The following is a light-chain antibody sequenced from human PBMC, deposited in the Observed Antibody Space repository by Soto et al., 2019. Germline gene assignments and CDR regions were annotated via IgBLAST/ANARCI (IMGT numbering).Light chain of an antibody. CDR2: WAS. CDR1: QSILYSSNNKNY. J-gene: IGKJ5*01. V-gene: IGKV4-1*01. CDR3: QQYGSSPIT. Sequence: DIVMTQSPDSLAVSLVERSTINFKSSQSILYSSNNKNYLAWYQQKSGQPPKVLIHWASTRESGVPDRFSGSGSGTDFTLTISRLEPEDFAVYYCQQYGSSPITFGQGTRLEIK.